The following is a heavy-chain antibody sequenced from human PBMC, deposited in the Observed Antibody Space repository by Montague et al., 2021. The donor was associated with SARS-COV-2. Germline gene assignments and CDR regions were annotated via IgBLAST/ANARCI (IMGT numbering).Heavy chain of an antibody. CDR2: IYYSGST. J-gene: IGHJ4*02. CDR1: GGSISSGSYY. Sequence: SETLSLTCTVSGGSISSGSYYWSWIRQPAGKGLEWIGSIYYSGSTYYNPSLKSRVTISVDTSKNQFSLKLSSVTAADTAVYYCARPPGGLLWFGEFDYWGQGTLVTVSS. D-gene: IGHD3-10*01. V-gene: IGHV4-39*01. CDR3: ARPPGGLLWFGEFDY.